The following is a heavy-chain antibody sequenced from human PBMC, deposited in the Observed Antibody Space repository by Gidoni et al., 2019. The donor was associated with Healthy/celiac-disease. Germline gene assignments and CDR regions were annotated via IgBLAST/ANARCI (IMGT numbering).Heavy chain of an antibody. J-gene: IGHJ4*02. Sequence: QVQLQESGPGLVQPSETLSLTCTVSGYPIRSGYYWGWIRQPPGKGLEWIGSIYHSGCTYYNPSLKSRVTISVDTSKNQFSLKLSSVTAADTAVYYCAGGIVVVPAATTYMDYWGQGTLVTVSS. D-gene: IGHD2-2*01. CDR1: GYPIRSGYY. V-gene: IGHV4-38-2*02. CDR3: AGGIVVVPAATTYMDY. CDR2: IYHSGCT.